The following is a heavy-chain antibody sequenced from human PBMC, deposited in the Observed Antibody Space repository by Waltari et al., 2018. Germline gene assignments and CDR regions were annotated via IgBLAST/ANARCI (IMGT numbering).Heavy chain of an antibody. J-gene: IGHJ4*02. D-gene: IGHD1-1*01. Sequence: QVQLVESGGGAVQPGRALRLPCAAHGVTFSSYAMHWVRQAPGKGLEWVAVISYNGNDKYYTDSVKGRFTISRDNSKNTLYLQMNSLRPEDTAVYYCAKVPGTSQLYYLDNWGQGTLVTVSS. CDR3: AKVPGTSQLYYLDN. CDR1: GVTFSSYA. V-gene: IGHV3-30*18. CDR2: ISYNGNDK.